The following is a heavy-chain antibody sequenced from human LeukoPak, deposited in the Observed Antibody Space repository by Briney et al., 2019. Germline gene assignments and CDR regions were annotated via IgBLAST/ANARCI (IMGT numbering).Heavy chain of an antibody. CDR3: AKRVAEDSSSWYLDL. Sequence: GGSLRLSCAASGFTFSSYAMSWVRQAPGKGLEGVSAISGSGGSTYYADSVKGRFTISRDNSKDTLFLQMNSLRAEDTAVYYCAKRVAEDSSSWYLDLWGQGTVVTVSS. CDR2: ISGSGGST. CDR1: GFTFSSYA. D-gene: IGHD6-13*01. J-gene: IGHJ3*01. V-gene: IGHV3-23*01.